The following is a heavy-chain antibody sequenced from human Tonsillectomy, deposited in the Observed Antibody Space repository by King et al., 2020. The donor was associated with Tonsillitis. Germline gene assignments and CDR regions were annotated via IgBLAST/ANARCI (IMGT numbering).Heavy chain of an antibody. D-gene: IGHD3-3*01. CDR2: IYYSGSP. J-gene: IGHJ6*03. Sequence: LQLQESGPGLVKLSETLSLTCTVSGDSISSSTYYWGWIRQPPGKGLEWIGTIYYSGSPYYNPSLKSRVTISVDTSKNQFSLRLSSVTAADTAVYYCARLRKIGRRSGSYYYYYMDVWGKGTTVTVSS. CDR1: GDSISSSTYY. V-gene: IGHV4-39*01. CDR3: ARLRKIGRRSGSYYYYYMDV.